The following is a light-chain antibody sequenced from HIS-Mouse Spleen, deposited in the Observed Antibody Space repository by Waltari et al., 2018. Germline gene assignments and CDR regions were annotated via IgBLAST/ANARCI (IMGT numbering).Light chain of an antibody. V-gene: IGKV1-8*01. CDR2: AAS. J-gene: IGKJ1*01. CDR1: QGISSY. CDR3: QQYYSYPPWT. Sequence: AIRMTQSPSSLPASTGDRGTITCRASQGISSYLAWYQQKPGKAPKLLIYAASTFQRGVPSRFSGSGSGTDFTLTISCLQSEDFATYYCQQYYSYPPWTFGQGTKVEIK.